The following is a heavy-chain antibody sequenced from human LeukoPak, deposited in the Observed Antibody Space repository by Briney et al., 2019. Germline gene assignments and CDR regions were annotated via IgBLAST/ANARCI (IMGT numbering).Heavy chain of an antibody. V-gene: IGHV3-30*18. J-gene: IGHJ4*02. D-gene: IGHD1-26*01. CDR2: ISYDGSNK. CDR1: GFTFSSYG. Sequence: GGSLRLSCAASGFTFSSYGMHWVRQAPGKGLEWVAVISYDGSNKYYADSVKGRFTISRDNSKNTLYLQMNSLRAEDTAVYYCAKDFQVYGEQTPFDYWGQGTLVTVSS. CDR3: AKDFQVYGEQTPFDY.